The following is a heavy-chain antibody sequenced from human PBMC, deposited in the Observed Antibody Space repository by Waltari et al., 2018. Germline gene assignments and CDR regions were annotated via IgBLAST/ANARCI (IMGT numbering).Heavy chain of an antibody. J-gene: IGHJ4*02. CDR2: IYSGGDT. CDR1: GFPASNTY. V-gene: IGHV3-53*04. Sequence: EVQLVESGGGLVQPGGSLRLPCAASGFPASNTYMAWVRPAPGAGLEWVSIIYSGGDTLYADSVKGRFTISRDKSKNTLYLQMNSLRPEDTAIYFCASSTGWWRLDSWGPGTLVIVS. D-gene: IGHD2-21*02. CDR3: ASSTGWWRLDS.